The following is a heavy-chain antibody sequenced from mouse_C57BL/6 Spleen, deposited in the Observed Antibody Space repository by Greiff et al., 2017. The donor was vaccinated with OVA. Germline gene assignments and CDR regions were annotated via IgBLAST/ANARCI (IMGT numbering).Heavy chain of an antibody. CDR3: ARGDYSHWYFDV. CDR2: INPNNGGT. J-gene: IGHJ1*03. CDR1: GYTFTDYN. D-gene: IGHD2-13*01. Sequence: EVKLQESGPELVKPGASVTMSCKASGYTFTDYNMHWVKQSHGKSLEWIGYINPNNGGTSYNQKFKGKATLTVNKSSSTAYMELRSLTSEDSAVYYCARGDYSHWYFDVWGTGTTVTVSS. V-gene: IGHV1-22*01.